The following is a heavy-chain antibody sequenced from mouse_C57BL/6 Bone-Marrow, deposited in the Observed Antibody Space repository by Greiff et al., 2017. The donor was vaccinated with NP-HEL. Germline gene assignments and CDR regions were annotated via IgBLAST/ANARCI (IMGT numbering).Heavy chain of an antibody. V-gene: IGHV14-4*01. J-gene: IGHJ2*01. D-gene: IGHD2-2*01. CDR3: TTWFFDY. CDR1: VFNIKDDY. CDR2: IDPENGDT. Sequence: EVQLQQSGAELVRPGASVKLSCTASVFNIKDDYMHWVKQRPEQGLEWIGWIDPENGDTEYASKFQGKATITADTSSNTAYLQLSSLTSEDTAVYYCTTWFFDYWGQGTTLTVSS.